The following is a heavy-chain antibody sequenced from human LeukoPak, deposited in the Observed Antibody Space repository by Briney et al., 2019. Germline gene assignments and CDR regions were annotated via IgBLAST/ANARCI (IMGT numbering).Heavy chain of an antibody. CDR1: GFTFSNYE. J-gene: IGHJ4*02. CDR2: ISGSGSTI. Sequence: PGGSLRLSCAASGFTFSNYEMNWVRQAPGKGLEGVSYISGSGSTIYYADSVKGRFTIPRDNAKDSLYLQMNSLRAEDTAVYYCARVRSGYSHENYFDYWGQGTLVTVSS. V-gene: IGHV3-48*03. D-gene: IGHD5-18*01. CDR3: ARVRSGYSHENYFDY.